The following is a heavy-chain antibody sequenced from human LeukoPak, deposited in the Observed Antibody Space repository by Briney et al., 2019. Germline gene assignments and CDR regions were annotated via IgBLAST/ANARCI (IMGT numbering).Heavy chain of an antibody. CDR2: IIPILGTA. J-gene: IGHJ4*02. Sequence: SVKVSCKASGGTFSSYAISWVRQAPGQGLEWMGGIIPILGTANYAQKFQGRVTITADKSTSTAYMELSSLRSEDTAVYYCARDREQWLPRPGGLDYWGQGTLVTVSS. V-gene: IGHV1-69*06. D-gene: IGHD6-19*01. CDR3: ARDREQWLPRPGGLDY. CDR1: GGTFSSYA.